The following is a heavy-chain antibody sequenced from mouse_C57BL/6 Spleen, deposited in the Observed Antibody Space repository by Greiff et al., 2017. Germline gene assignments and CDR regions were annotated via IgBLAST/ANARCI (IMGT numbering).Heavy chain of an antibody. Sequence: VQLKESGGGLVKPGGSLKLSCAASGFTFSDYGMHWVRQAPEKGLEWVAYISSGSSTIYYAATVKGRVTISRDNAKNTLFLQMTRLRSEDTAMDYCASTTVVATGAMGYWGQGTSVTVSS. V-gene: IGHV5-17*01. CDR2: ISSGSSTI. D-gene: IGHD1-1*01. J-gene: IGHJ4*01. CDR3: ASTTVVATGAMGY. CDR1: GFTFSDYG.